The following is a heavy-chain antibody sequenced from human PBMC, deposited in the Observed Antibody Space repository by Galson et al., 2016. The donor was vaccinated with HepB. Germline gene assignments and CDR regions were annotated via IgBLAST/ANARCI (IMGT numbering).Heavy chain of an antibody. J-gene: IGHJ5*02. CDR3: TSVKWGCSGSSCVFDP. CDR1: GASIDSPNW. CDR2: ISPSGSL. D-gene: IGHD2-15*01. V-gene: IGHV4-4*02. Sequence: SETLSLTCAVSGASIDSPNWWTWVRQSPVEGLEWIGEISPSGSLNYNPSLNSRVSMSLDKSRNYSSVKLTSVTAADTAVYYCTSVKWGCSGSSCVFDPWGQGTLVTVSS.